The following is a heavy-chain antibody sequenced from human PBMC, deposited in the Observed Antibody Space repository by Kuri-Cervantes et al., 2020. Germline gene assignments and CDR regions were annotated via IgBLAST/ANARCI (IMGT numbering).Heavy chain of an antibody. J-gene: IGHJ4*02. Sequence: GESLKISCAASGFTVSSNYMSWVRQAPGKGLEWVSVIYSGGSTYYADSVKGRFTISRDNSKNTLYLQMNSLRAEDSAVYYCASIYGYSTGEGGFWGQGTLVTVSS. V-gene: IGHV3-53*01. CDR3: ASIYGYSTGEGGF. D-gene: IGHD6-19*01. CDR1: GFTVSSNY. CDR2: IYSGGST.